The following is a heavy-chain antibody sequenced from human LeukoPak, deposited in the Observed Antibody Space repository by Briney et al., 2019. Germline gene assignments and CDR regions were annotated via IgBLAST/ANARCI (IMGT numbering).Heavy chain of an antibody. CDR3: GRKISGSYYGLDY. J-gene: IGHJ4*02. CDR1: GYSFPNYW. Sequence: GESLKISCKGSGYSFPNYWIGWVRQMPGKGLEWMGIISGGNYETTYSPSFQGQVSISADKSISTAYLQWSSLKASDTAMYYCGRKISGSYYGLDYWGQGTLVTVSS. V-gene: IGHV5-51*01. D-gene: IGHD1-26*01. CDR2: ISGGNYET.